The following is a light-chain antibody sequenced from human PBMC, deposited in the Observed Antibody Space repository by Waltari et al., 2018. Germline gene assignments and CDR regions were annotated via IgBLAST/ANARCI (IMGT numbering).Light chain of an antibody. Sequence: SSELSQDPTVSVALGQAVNITCQGDSLRRYFVSWDQQKPGQAPVLVCYGQNKRPSRIPDRFSGSRSGNTASLTIAGAEAADEADYYCYSRNSDDFTYVFGTGTKLTVL. CDR3: YSRNSDDFTYV. J-gene: IGLJ1*01. CDR2: GQN. CDR1: SLRRYF. V-gene: IGLV3-19*01.